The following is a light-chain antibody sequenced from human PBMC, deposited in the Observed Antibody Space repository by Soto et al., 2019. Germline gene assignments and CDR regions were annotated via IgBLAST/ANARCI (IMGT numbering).Light chain of an antibody. CDR3: QKYGGSIT. CDR1: QAVNTR. J-gene: IGKJ4*01. CDR2: LAS. V-gene: IGKV3-20*01. Sequence: EIVLTQSPATLSSFPGDRVTLSCRASQAVNTRLAWYQHKPGQAPRLLIYLASNRAAGVPARFSGSGSGTDFTLTISRLEPEDFAVYYCQKYGGSITFGGGTKVDIK.